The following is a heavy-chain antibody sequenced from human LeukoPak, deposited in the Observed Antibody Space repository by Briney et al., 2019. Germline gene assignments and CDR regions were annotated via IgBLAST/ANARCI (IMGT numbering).Heavy chain of an antibody. V-gene: IGHV4-4*07. CDR1: GGSISSYY. J-gene: IGHJ6*03. D-gene: IGHD3-3*01. Sequence: PSETLSLTCTVSGGSISSYYWSWIRQPAGKGLEWIGRIYTSGSTYYNPSLKSRVTISVDTSKNQFSLKLSSVTAADTAVYYCARPSGLYDFWSGSYYYMDVWGKGTTVTVSS. CDR3: ARPSGLYDFWSGSYYYMDV. CDR2: IYTSGST.